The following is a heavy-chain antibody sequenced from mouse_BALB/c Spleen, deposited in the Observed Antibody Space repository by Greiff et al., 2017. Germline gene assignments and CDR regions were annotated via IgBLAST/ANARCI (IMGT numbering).Heavy chain of an antibody. Sequence: EVQVVESGPELVKPGASVKISCKASGYSFTGYFMNWVMQSHGKSLEWIGRINPYNGDTFYNQKFKGKATLTVDKSSSTAHMELRSLASEDSAVYYCARYYDWYFDVWGAGTTVTVSS. CDR1: GYSFTGYF. CDR2: INPYNGDT. J-gene: IGHJ1*01. D-gene: IGHD1-1*02. V-gene: IGHV1-20*02. CDR3: ARYYDWYFDV.